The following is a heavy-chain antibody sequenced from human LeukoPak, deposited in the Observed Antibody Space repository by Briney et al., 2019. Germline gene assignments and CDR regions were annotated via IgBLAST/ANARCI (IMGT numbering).Heavy chain of an antibody. CDR1: GFSFRTYG. D-gene: IGHD3-22*01. J-gene: IGHJ1*01. Sequence: GGSLRLSCADSGFSFRTYGRTWVRQAPGKGLEWVSSITGSRDTIYYADSVKGRFTISRDNAKHSLYLQMNSLRAEDTAVYYCARETNYYYISGYYDPGAEYFLQGGQGTLVSVPS. CDR2: ITGSRDTI. CDR3: ARETNYYYISGYYDPGAEYFLQ. V-gene: IGHV3-21*01.